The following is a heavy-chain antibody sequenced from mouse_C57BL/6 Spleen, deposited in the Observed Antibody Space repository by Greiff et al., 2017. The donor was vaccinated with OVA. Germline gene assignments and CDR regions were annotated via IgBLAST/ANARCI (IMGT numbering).Heavy chain of an antibody. V-gene: IGHV1-9*01. CDR3: ARSVITTVVATRGFAY. CDR2: ILPGSGST. CDR1: GYTFTGYW. Sequence: VQLQESGAELMKPGASVKLSCKATGYTFTGYWIEWVKQRPGHGLEWIGEILPGSGSTNYNEKFKGKATFTADTSSNTAYMQLSSLTTEDSAIYYCARSVITTVVATRGFAYWGQGTLVTVSA. D-gene: IGHD1-1*01. J-gene: IGHJ3*01.